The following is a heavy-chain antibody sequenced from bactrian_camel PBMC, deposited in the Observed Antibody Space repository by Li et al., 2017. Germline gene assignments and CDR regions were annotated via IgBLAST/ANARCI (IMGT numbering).Heavy chain of an antibody. Sequence: VQLVESGEGLAQPGGSLRLSCAASGLSFSQLNMGWVRQAPGKEIEWVSTSALGDATYYADSVKGRFTISRDNAKNTLFLQMNRLKTEDTGMYYCARMIYGPTWSATADRGQGTQVTVS. CDR3: ARMIYGPTWSATAD. CDR1: GLSFSQLN. CDR2: SALGDAT. J-gene: IGHJ4*01. D-gene: IGHD8*01. V-gene: IGHV3S40*01.